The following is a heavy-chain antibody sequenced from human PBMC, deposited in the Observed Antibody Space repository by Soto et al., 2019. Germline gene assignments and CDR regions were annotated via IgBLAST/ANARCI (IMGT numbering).Heavy chain of an antibody. J-gene: IGHJ3*02. CDR1: GXXXXXXXXX. CDR3: ARPSSGGRHDAFDI. CDR2: IHSSGST. V-gene: IGHV4-39*01. D-gene: IGHD6-19*01. Sequence: XDXXPGXVKPSEPXSLTXXVSGXXXXXXXXXXXWIRQPPGKGLEWIGSIHSSGSTSYNPSLKIRLTISVDTSKNXFSXXXGSXXAADTAVYYCARPSSGGRHDAFDIWGQGTMVTVSS.